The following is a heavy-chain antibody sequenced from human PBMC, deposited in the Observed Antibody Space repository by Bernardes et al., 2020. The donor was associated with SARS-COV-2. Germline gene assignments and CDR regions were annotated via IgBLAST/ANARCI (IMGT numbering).Heavy chain of an antibody. CDR2: IWYEGSNK. CDR1: GFTFSSYG. CDR3: ERGIAAAGTFFGDYFDY. J-gene: IGHJ4*02. Sequence: GGSLRLSCAASGFTFSSYGMHWVRQAPGKGLEWVAVIWYEGSNKYYADSVKDRFTISRNNSKNTLYRKMNSLRAEETAVYSCERGIAAAGTFFGDYFDYWGQGTLVTVSS. D-gene: IGHD6-13*01. V-gene: IGHV3-33*01.